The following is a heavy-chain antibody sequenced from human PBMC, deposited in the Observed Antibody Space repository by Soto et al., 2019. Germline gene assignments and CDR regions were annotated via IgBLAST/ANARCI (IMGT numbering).Heavy chain of an antibody. D-gene: IGHD4-17*01. CDR3: ARDTSHSRYGGTLVDY. V-gene: IGHV3-23*01. CDR2: ISGSGGST. J-gene: IGHJ4*02. CDR1: GFRLSSYA. Sequence: PGGSLRLSCAASGFRLSSYAMSWVRQAPGKGLEWVSAISGSGGSTYYADSVKGRFTISRDNSKNTLYLQMNSLRAEDTAVYYCARDTSHSRYGGTLVDYWGQGTLVTVSS.